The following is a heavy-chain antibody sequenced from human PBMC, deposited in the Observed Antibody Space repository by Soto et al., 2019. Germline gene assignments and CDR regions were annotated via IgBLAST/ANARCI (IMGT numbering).Heavy chain of an antibody. CDR3: ARNRAIFGDKGGHIDY. J-gene: IGHJ4*02. CDR1: GGSFSGYY. CDR2: INHSGST. V-gene: IGHV4-34*01. D-gene: IGHD3-3*01. Sequence: SETLSLTCAVYGGSFSGYYWSWIRQPPGKGLEWIGEINHSGSTNYNPSLKSRVTISVDTSKNQFSLKLSSVTAADTAVYYCARNRAIFGDKGGHIDYWGQGTLVTVSS.